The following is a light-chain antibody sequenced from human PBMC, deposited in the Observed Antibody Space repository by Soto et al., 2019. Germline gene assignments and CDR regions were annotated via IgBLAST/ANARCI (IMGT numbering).Light chain of an antibody. CDR3: SSYAGSNNFV. CDR1: SSDIGAYIY. V-gene: IGLV2-8*01. J-gene: IGLJ1*01. CDR2: EVS. Sequence: QSALTQPPSASGSLGQSLTISFTGTSSDIGAYIYVSWYQQHPGKAPKNIISEVSRRPSGVPERFSGSKSGNTASLTVSGLQADDEGHYYCSSYAGSNNFVFGTGTKVTVL.